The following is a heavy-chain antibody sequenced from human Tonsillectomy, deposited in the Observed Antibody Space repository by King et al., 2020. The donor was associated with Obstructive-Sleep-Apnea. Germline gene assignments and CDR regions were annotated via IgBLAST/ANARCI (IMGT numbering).Heavy chain of an antibody. D-gene: IGHD2-2*03. Sequence: QLVQSGAEVKKPGASVKVSCKASGYTFTGYYMHWVRQAPGQGLEWMGWINPNSGGTNYAQKFQGWVTMTRETSFSTAYMGLGRLGPDDTAVSYCARGYCSSTSCQKEAPDAFDIWGQGTMVTVSS. CDR3: ARGYCSSTSCQKEAPDAFDI. CDR1: GYTFTGYY. V-gene: IGHV1-2*04. J-gene: IGHJ3*02. CDR2: INPNSGGT.